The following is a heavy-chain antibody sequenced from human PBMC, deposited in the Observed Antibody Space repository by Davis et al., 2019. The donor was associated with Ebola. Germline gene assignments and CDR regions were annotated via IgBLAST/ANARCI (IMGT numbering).Heavy chain of an antibody. CDR1: GFTSGFTFNHFA. CDR3: ARGDFYYGVDV. CDR2: ISGSGGST. Sequence: PGGSLRLSCAASGFTSGFTFNHFAMSWVRQAPGKGLEWVSSISGSGGSTSYADSVKGRFTISRDNSRNTVYLQMNSLRVEDTAVYYCARGDFYYGVDVWGQGTTVTVSS. J-gene: IGHJ6*02. V-gene: IGHV3-23*01.